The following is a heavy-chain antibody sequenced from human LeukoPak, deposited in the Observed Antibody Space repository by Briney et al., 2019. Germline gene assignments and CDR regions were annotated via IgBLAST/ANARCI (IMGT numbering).Heavy chain of an antibody. J-gene: IGHJ6*02. CDR2: INHNGNVN. Sequence: GGSLRLSCAASGFTFSSYWMNWARQAPAQGLEWVATINHNGNVNYYVDSVKGRFTISRDNAKNSLYLQMSNLRAEDTAVYFCARGGGLDVWGQGATVTVSS. D-gene: IGHD3-16*01. V-gene: IGHV3-7*03. CDR3: ARGGGLDV. CDR1: GFTFSSYW.